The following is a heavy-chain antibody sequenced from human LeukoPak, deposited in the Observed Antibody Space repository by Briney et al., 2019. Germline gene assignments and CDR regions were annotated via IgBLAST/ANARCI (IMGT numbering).Heavy chain of an antibody. CDR1: GFTFSYYG. CDR3: AKASLWFAESDQPADFDF. Sequence: PGGSLRLSCAASGFTFSYYGMSWVRQAPGKGLEWVSTISGSGGSTYYADSVKGRFTMSRDTSKNTLYPQMNTLRAEDTAVYYCAKASLWFAESDQPADFDFWGQGTLVTVSS. CDR2: ISGSGGST. D-gene: IGHD3-10*01. J-gene: IGHJ4*02. V-gene: IGHV3-23*01.